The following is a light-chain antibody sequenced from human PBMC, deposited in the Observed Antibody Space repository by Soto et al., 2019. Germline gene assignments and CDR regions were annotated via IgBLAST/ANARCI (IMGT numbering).Light chain of an antibody. J-gene: IGLJ1*01. CDR3: SSYSSSSTLYF. CDR1: SGDVASYNY. CDR2: DVS. Sequence: QSVLTQPASVSGSPGQSITISCTGTSGDVASYNYVSWYQQHPGKAPQVLIYDVSSRPSGISSRFSGSKSGNTASLTISELQAEDEADYYCSSYSSSSTLYFFGTGTKVTVL. V-gene: IGLV2-14*01.